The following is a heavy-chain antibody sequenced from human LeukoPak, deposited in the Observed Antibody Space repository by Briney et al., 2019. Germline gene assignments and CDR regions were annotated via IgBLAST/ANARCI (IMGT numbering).Heavy chain of an antibody. CDR2: IYYSGTT. D-gene: IGHD2-15*01. J-gene: IGHJ4*02. V-gene: IGHV4-39*07. CDR1: GGSICSTTFS. Sequence: SETLSLTCTVSGGSICSTTFSWGWIRQAPGGGLEWIASIYYSGTTNYNPSLKSRVTISVDTSNNQFSLRMNSVTAADTAVYYCARGWHDGLAFYHCPGEWGQGTLVAVSS. CDR3: ARGWHDGLAFYHCPGE.